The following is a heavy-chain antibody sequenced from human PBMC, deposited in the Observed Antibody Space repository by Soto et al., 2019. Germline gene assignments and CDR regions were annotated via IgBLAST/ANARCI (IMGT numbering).Heavy chain of an antibody. CDR2: ISTSGGNT. J-gene: IGHJ4*02. CDR3: AKERTGKVDY. Sequence: GGSLRLSSAASGFIFTTYAMSWVRQAPGKGLEWVSTISTSGGNTYYADSVEGRFTISRDNSKNTLYLQMNSLRAEDTAVYYCAKERTGKVDYWGQGTLVTVSS. V-gene: IGHV3-23*01. CDR1: GFIFTTYA.